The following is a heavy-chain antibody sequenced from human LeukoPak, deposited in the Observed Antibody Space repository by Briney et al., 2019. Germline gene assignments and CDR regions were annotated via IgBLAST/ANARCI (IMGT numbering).Heavy chain of an antibody. CDR1: GFTFSSYA. Sequence: GGSLKLSCAASGFTFSSYAMSWVRQAPGKGLEWVSSISGSGVSTYYADSVKGRFTISRDNSKDTLYLQMNSLRAEDTAVYYCAKVGGRGKYFDAFDIWGQGTMLTVSS. D-gene: IGHD2/OR15-2a*01. V-gene: IGHV3-23*01. CDR2: ISGSGVST. J-gene: IGHJ3*02. CDR3: AKVGGRGKYFDAFDI.